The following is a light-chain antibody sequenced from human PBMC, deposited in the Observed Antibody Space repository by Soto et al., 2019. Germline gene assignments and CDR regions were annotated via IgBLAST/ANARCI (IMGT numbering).Light chain of an antibody. CDR2: EVS. Sequence: QSALTQPASVSGSPGQSITISCTGTSSDVGGYNYVSWYQQHPGKAPKVMIYEVSNRPSGVSNRFSGSKSGNTASLTISGLQAEDEADYYCSSYTSSINPWVFVGGTKLTVL. CDR3: SSYTSSINPWV. V-gene: IGLV2-14*01. J-gene: IGLJ3*02. CDR1: SSDVGGYNY.